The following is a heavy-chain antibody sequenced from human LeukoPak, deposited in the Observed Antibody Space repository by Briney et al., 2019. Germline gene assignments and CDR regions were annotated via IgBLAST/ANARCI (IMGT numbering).Heavy chain of an antibody. CDR2: IYYSGST. D-gene: IGHD6-13*01. CDR3: ARVLADMKTKPQKAAAVYSLDY. CDR1: GGSISSSSYY. Sequence: KPSETLSLTCTVSGGSISSSSYYWGWIRQPPGKGLEWIGSIYYSGSTYYNPSLKSRVTISVDTSKNQFSLKLSSVTAADTAVYYCARVLADMKTKPQKAAAVYSLDYWGQGTLVTVSS. J-gene: IGHJ4*02. V-gene: IGHV4-39*07.